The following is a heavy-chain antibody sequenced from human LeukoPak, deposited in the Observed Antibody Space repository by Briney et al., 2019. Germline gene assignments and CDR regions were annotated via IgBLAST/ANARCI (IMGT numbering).Heavy chain of an antibody. CDR3: ARVSAGIFWFDP. V-gene: IGHV1-69*04. CDR2: IIPILGIA. CDR1: GGTFSSYA. D-gene: IGHD6-13*01. J-gene: IGHJ5*02. Sequence: SVKVSCKASGGTFSSYAISWVRQAPGQGLEWMGKIIPILGIANYARKFQGRVTITADKSTSTAYMELSSLRSEDTAVYYCARVSAGIFWFDPWGQGTLVTVSS.